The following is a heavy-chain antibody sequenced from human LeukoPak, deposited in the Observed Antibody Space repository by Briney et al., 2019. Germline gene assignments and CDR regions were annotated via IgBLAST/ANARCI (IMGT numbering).Heavy chain of an antibody. V-gene: IGHV3-53*01. J-gene: IGHJ4*02. D-gene: IGHD3-10*01. Sequence: GGSLRLSCAASGFTVSSNYMSWVRQAPGKGLEWVSVIYSGGSTYYADSVKGRFTISRDNSKNTLYLQMNSLRAEDTAVYYCARGRPKTTSGFDYWGQGTLLTVSS. CDR2: IYSGGST. CDR1: GFTVSSNY. CDR3: ARGRPKTTSGFDY.